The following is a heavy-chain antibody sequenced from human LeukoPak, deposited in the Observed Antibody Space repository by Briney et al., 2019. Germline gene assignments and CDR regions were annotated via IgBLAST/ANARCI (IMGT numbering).Heavy chain of an antibody. CDR1: GGSVNSYY. V-gene: IGHV4-4*07. J-gene: IGHJ4*02. D-gene: IGHD3-10*01. CDR2: IYDGGST. CDR3: ARQDYYGSGSYWPPFDY. Sequence: SETLSLTCTVSGGSVNSYYLSWIRQPAGKTLEWIGRIYDGGSTNYNPSLKSRVTISVDTSKNQFSLKLSSVTAADTAVYYCARQDYYGSGSYWPPFDYWGQGTLVTVSS.